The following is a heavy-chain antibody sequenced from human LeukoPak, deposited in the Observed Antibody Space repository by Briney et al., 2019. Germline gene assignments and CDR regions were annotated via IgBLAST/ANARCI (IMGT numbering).Heavy chain of an antibody. CDR3: AREAVAGTDYYYYMDV. CDR2: INPSGGST. J-gene: IGHJ6*03. D-gene: IGHD6-19*01. Sequence: ASVKVSCKASGYTFTSYYMHWARQAPGQGLEWMGIINPSGGSTSYAQKFQGRVTMTRDMSTSTVYMELSSLRSEDTAVYYCAREAVAGTDYYYYMDVWGKGSTVTVSS. CDR1: GYTFTSYY. V-gene: IGHV1-46*01.